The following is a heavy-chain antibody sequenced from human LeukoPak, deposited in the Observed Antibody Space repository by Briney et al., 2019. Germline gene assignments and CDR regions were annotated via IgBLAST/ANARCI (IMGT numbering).Heavy chain of an antibody. J-gene: IGHJ4*02. V-gene: IGHV3-9*01. CDR2: ISWNSGSI. D-gene: IGHD3-22*01. CDR1: GFTFDDYA. CDR3: AKGSFYDSSGYYDY. Sequence: PGGSLRLSCAASGFTFDDYAMHWVRQAPGKGLEWVSGISWNSGSIGYADSVKGRFTISRDNAKNSLYLQMSSLRAEDTALYYCAKGSFYDSSGYYDYWGQGTLVTVSS.